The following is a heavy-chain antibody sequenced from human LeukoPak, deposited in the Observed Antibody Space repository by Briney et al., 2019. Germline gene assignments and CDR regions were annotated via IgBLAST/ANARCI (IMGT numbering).Heavy chain of an antibody. CDR3: AKDMYYDSSGYGIEY. V-gene: IGHV3-23*01. CDR1: GFTFGKYW. D-gene: IGHD3-22*01. CDR2: ISGSGDST. J-gene: IGHJ4*02. Sequence: HPGGSLRLSCVASGFTFGKYWMSWVRQAPGKGLEWVSVISGSGDSTYYADSVKGRFTISRDNSKNTLYLQMNSLRAEDTALYYCAKDMYYDSSGYGIEYWGQGTLVTVSS.